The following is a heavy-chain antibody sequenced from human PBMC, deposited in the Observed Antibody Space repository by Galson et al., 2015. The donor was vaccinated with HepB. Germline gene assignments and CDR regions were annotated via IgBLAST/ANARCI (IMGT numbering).Heavy chain of an antibody. V-gene: IGHV3-23*01. Sequence: SLRLSCAASGFTFSRYAMTWVRQAPGKGLEWVSTIPGDADRTDYADSAKGRFTISRDNSKNTLYLQMNSLRPEDTAMYYCAKFKMYGDTENWFDPWGQGTLVIVSS. J-gene: IGHJ5*02. D-gene: IGHD4-17*01. CDR1: GFTFSRYA. CDR3: AKFKMYGDTENWFDP. CDR2: IPGDADRT.